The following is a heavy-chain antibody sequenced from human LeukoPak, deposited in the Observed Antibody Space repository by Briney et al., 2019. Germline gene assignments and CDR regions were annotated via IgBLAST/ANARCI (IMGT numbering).Heavy chain of an antibody. D-gene: IGHD2-2*01. CDR1: GFSFSDYD. Sequence: GGSLRLSCAASGFSFSDYDIHWVRQAPGKGLEWVAVLSSDGSNKYYADSVKGRFTISRDNSKNTLYLQMHSLRADDTAIYYCARATYSTTWGIGDFDDWGQGTLVTVSS. V-gene: IGHV3-33*01. CDR2: LSSDGSNK. J-gene: IGHJ4*02. CDR3: ARATYSTTWGIGDFDD.